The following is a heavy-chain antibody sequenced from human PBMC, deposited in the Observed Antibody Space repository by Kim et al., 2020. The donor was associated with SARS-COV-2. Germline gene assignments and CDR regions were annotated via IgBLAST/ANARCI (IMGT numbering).Heavy chain of an antibody. CDR1: GGSISSYY. Sequence: SETLSLTCTVSGGSISSYYWSWIRQPPGKGLEWIGYIYYSGSTNYNPSLKSRVTISVDTSKNQFSLKLSSVTAADTAVYYCARHSLASRSSGYYDSSGYYYFDYWGQGTRVTVSS. CDR2: IYYSGST. D-gene: IGHD3-22*01. CDR3: ARHSLASRSSGYYDSSGYYYFDY. V-gene: IGHV4-59*08. J-gene: IGHJ4*02.